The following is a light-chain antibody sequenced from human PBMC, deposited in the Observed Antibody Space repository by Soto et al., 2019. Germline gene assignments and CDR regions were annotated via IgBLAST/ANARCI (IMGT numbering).Light chain of an antibody. J-gene: IGKJ2*01. V-gene: IGKV3-11*01. Sequence: EIVLTQSRSTLSLSPGESANLSCRASKSVSTYLAWYQHKPGLAPRLLIYDASNRATGIPARFSGSGSGTDFTLTISSLEPEDFAVYYCQQRSNWPSYTFGQGTKLEIK. CDR1: KSVSTY. CDR3: QQRSNWPSYT. CDR2: DAS.